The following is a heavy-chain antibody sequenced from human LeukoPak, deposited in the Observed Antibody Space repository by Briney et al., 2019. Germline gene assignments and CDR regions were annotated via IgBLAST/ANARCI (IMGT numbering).Heavy chain of an antibody. CDR1: GFTFSSYE. CDR3: ARDNGSGSYLGY. D-gene: IGHD3-10*01. CDR2: ISSSGSTI. J-gene: IGHJ4*02. Sequence: GGSLRLSCAASGFTFSSYEMNWVRQAPGKGLEWVSYISSSGSTIYYADSVKGRFTISRDNAKNSLYLQTNSLRAEDTAVYYCARDNGSGSYLGYWGQGTLVTVSS. V-gene: IGHV3-48*03.